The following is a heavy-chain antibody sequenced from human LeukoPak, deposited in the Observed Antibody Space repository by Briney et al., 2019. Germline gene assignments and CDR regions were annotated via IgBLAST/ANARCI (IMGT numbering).Heavy chain of an antibody. CDR2: ISYDGSNK. Sequence: GGSLRLSCAASGFTFSSYGMHWVRQAPGKGLEGVAVISYDGSNKYYADSVKGRFTISRDNSKNTLYLQMNSLRAEDTAVYYCAKESSDYYYGMDVWGQGTTVTVSS. CDR1: GFTFSSYG. V-gene: IGHV3-30*18. D-gene: IGHD6-25*01. CDR3: AKESSDYYYGMDV. J-gene: IGHJ6*02.